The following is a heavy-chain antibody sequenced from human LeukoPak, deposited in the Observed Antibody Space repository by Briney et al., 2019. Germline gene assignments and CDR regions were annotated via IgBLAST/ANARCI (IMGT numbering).Heavy chain of an antibody. J-gene: IGHJ4*02. D-gene: IGHD3-22*01. CDR1: GGSCSGYY. V-gene: IGHV4-34*01. CDR3: ARAHPTAYYYDSSGSNGFDY. CDR2: INHSGST. Sequence: SETLSLTCAVYGGSCSGYYWSWIRQPPGKGLEWIGEINHSGSTNYNPSLKSRVTISVDTSKNQFSLKLSSVTAADTAVYYCARAHPTAYYYDSSGSNGFDYWGQGTLVTVSS.